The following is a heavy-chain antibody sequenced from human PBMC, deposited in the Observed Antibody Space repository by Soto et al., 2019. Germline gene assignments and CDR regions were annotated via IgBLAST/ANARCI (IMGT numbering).Heavy chain of an antibody. CDR1: GYTFTSYG. CDR2: ISAYNGNT. V-gene: IGHV1-18*01. D-gene: IGHD3-3*01. CDR3: ARDYYDFWSGDIDN. J-gene: IGHJ4*02. Sequence: ASVKVSCKASGYTFTSYGISWVRQAPGQGLEWMGWISAYNGNTNYAQKLQGRVTMTTDTSTSTAYMELRSLRSDDTAVYYCARDYYDFWSGDIDNWGQGSLVTVSS.